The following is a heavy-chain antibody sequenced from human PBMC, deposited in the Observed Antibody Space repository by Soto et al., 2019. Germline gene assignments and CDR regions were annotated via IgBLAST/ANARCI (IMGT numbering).Heavy chain of an antibody. Sequence: SETLSLTCTVSGGSVSSGSYYWSWIRQPPGEGLEWIGYIYYSGSTSYNPSLKSRVAISVDTSKNQFSLKLSSVTAADTAVYYCARVRNNWNGNYLNWFDPWGQGTLVTVSS. CDR3: ARVRNNWNGNYLNWFDP. CDR1: GGSVSSGSYY. D-gene: IGHD1-1*01. CDR2: IYYSGST. V-gene: IGHV4-61*01. J-gene: IGHJ5*02.